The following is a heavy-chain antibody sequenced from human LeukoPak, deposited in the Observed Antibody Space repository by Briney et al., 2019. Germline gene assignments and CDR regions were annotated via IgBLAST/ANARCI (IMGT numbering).Heavy chain of an antibody. CDR3: ARQLPTAAADTRGYFDY. V-gene: IGHV4-39*01. J-gene: IGHJ4*02. Sequence: PSETLSLTCTVSGGSISIISSSTYYWGWSRQAPGKGLEWIGSLYYVENSHYNPSLKSRATLSVDTSNNQFSLKLTSVTAADAAVYFCARQLPTAAADTRGYFDYWGQGTVVTVSS. D-gene: IGHD6-25*01. CDR2: LYYVENS. CDR1: GGSISIISSSTYY.